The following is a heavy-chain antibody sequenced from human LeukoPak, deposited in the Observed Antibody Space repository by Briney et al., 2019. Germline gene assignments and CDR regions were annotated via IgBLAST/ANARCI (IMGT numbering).Heavy chain of an antibody. CDR2: ISSSSNTI. V-gene: IGHV3-48*01. D-gene: IGHD4-11*01. CDR1: GFIFSDYS. CDR3: ARGLHLPDYLSPY. Sequence: PGGSLRLSCAASGFIFSDYSMNWVRQAPGKGLECISYISSSSNTIYYADSVKGRFTISRDNAKNALYLQMNSLRAEDTAVYYCARGLHLPDYLSPYWGQGTLVTVSS. J-gene: IGHJ4*02.